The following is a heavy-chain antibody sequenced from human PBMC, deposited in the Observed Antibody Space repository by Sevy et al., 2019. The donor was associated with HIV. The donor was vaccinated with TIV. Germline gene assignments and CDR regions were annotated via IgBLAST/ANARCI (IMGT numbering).Heavy chain of an antibody. J-gene: IGHJ6*03. CDR2: INSDGSST. V-gene: IGHV3-74*01. CDR3: ARTYSSSWYPSSFYYYYYMDV. Sequence: GGSLRLSCAASGFTFSSYWMHWVRQAPGKGLVWVSRINSDGSSTSYADSVKGRFTISRDNAKNTLYLQMNSLRAEDTVVYYCARTYSSSWYPSSFYYYYYMDVWGKGTTVTVSS. D-gene: IGHD6-13*01. CDR1: GFTFSSYW.